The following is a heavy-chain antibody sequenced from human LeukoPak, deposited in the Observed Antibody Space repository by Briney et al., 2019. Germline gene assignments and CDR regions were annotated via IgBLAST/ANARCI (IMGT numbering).Heavy chain of an antibody. V-gene: IGHV1-18*01. J-gene: IGHJ4*02. CDR3: ATTYYDILTGYYWVGSGLDY. Sequence: ASVKVSCKASGYTFTSYGIGWVRQAPGQGLGWMGWIGAYNGNTNYAQKLQGRVTMTTDTSTSTAYMELRSLRSDDTAVYYCATTYYDILTGYYWVGSGLDYWGQGTLVTVSS. D-gene: IGHD3-9*01. CDR1: GYTFTSYG. CDR2: IGAYNGNT.